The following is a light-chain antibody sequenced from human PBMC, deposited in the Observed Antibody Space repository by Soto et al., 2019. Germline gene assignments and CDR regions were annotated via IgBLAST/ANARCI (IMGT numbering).Light chain of an antibody. CDR1: QSVSYY. CDR2: HTS. CDR3: QQRSNWPYT. Sequence: EIVLTQSPATLSLSPGDRATLSCRASQSVSYYLAWYQQKPGQAPRLLIYHTSYRATGVPASFSGSGSGTDFTLAISTLEPEDFAVYYCQQRSNWPYTFGQGTKLEMK. V-gene: IGKV3-11*01. J-gene: IGKJ2*01.